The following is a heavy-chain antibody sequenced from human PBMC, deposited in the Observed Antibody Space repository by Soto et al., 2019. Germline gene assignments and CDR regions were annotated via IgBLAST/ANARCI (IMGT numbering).Heavy chain of an antibody. J-gene: IGHJ6*02. CDR3: ASQQLGPSYYYGMDV. CDR2: TIPIFRTA. V-gene: IGHV1-69*12. CDR1: GGTFNSYV. D-gene: IGHD6-6*01. Sequence: QVQLVQSGAEVKKPGSSVKVSCKASGGTFNSYVISWVRQAPGQGLEWMGGTIPIFRTADYAQKFQGRVTITADESTSTAYMELSSLRSEDTAVYYCASQQLGPSYYYGMDVWGQGTTVTVSS.